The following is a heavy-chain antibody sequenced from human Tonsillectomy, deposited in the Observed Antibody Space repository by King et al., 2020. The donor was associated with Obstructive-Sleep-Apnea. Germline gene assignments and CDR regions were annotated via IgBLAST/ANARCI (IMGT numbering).Heavy chain of an antibody. CDR2: IYNGGST. V-gene: IGHV3-66*01. Sequence: VQLVESGGTLVQPGGSLRLSCAASGFTVSSNHMSWVRQAPGKGLEWVSIIYNGGSTYYGDSVKGRFTVSRDNSKNTLYLQMNSLRVEDTAVYYCARDGDYYASGSYAWGQGTLVTVSS. CDR1: GFTVSSNH. CDR3: ARDGDYYASGSYA. J-gene: IGHJ4*02. D-gene: IGHD3-10*01.